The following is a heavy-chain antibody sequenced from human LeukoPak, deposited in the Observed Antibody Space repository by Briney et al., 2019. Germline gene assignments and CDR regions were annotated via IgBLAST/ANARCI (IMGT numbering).Heavy chain of an antibody. CDR1: GYSFTSYW. D-gene: IGHD3-22*01. CDR3: ARLAQDSSGMTNWFDP. J-gene: IGHJ5*02. CDR2: IYPGDSDT. V-gene: IGHV5-51*01. Sequence: GESLKISCKGSGYSFTSYWIGWVRQMPGKGLEWMGIIYPGDSDTRYSPSFQGQVTISADKSISTAYLQWSSLKASDTAMYYCARLAQDSSGMTNWFDPWGQGTLVTVSP.